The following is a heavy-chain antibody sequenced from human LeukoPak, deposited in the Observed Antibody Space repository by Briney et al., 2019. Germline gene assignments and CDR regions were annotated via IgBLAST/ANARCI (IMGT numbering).Heavy chain of an antibody. CDR3: ARGSAAGLNYYDSSGYHSAY. CDR1: GYTFTSYD. D-gene: IGHD3-22*01. CDR2: INPNSGGT. V-gene: IGHV1-2*02. Sequence: ASVKVSCKASGYTFTSYDINWVRQAPGQGLEWMGWINPNSGGTNYAQKFQGRVTMTRDTSISTAYMGLSRLRSDDTAVYYCARGSAAGLNYYDSSGYHSAYWGQGTLVTVSS. J-gene: IGHJ4*02.